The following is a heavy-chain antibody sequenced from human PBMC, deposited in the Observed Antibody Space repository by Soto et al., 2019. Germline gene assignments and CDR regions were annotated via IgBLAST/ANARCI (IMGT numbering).Heavy chain of an antibody. CDR1: GGSFISYI. Sequence: QVQLVQSGAEVRKPGSSVKVSCEASGGSFISYIFTWVRQAPGQGLEWMGRSIPIQGRADYALKFQDRVTITADRATQTVYMELRSLRPEDTALYYCSKSLVFVDHAYMYVWGKGPTVTV. D-gene: IGHD2-21*01. J-gene: IGHJ6*03. CDR3: SKSLVFVDHAYMYV. CDR2: SIPIQGRA. V-gene: IGHV1-69*02.